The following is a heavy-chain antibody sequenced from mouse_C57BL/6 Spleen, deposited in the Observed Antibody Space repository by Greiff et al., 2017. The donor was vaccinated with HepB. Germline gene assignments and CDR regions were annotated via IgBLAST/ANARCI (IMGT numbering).Heavy chain of an antibody. V-gene: IGHV1-82*01. Sequence: VQLQQSGPELVKPGASVKISCKASGYAFSSSWMNWVKQRPGKGLEWIGRIYPGDGDTNYNGKFKGKATLTADKSSSTAYMQRSSLTSEDSAVYFCARESYGTFDYWGQGTTLTVSS. CDR3: ARESYGTFDY. D-gene: IGHD1-1*02. J-gene: IGHJ2*01. CDR2: IYPGDGDT. CDR1: GYAFSSSW.